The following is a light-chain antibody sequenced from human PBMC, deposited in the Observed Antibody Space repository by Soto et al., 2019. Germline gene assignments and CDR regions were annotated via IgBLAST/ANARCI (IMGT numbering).Light chain of an antibody. CDR2: DVT. Sequence: QSVLTQPRSVSGSPGQSVTISCTGTSSDVGTYNSVSWYQQHPGKAPKLIIYDVTKRPSGVPDRFSASKSGNTASLIISGLQAEDEADYYCLSYAGSYIYVFGTGTKLTVL. CDR3: LSYAGSYIYV. CDR1: SSDVGTYNS. J-gene: IGLJ1*01. V-gene: IGLV2-11*01.